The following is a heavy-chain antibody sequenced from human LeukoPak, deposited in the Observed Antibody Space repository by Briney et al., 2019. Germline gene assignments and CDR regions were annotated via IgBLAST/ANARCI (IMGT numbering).Heavy chain of an antibody. CDR3: ARDRAVDTVVVAPAKRVGGFDI. Sequence: SVKVSCKASGDTFSSYAISWVRQAPGQGLEWMGRIIPILGIANYAQKFQGRVTITADKSSSTAFMELSSLKSEDTAVYYCARDRAVDTVVVAPAKRVGGFDIWGQGTVVTVSS. CDR2: IIPILGIA. J-gene: IGHJ3*02. CDR1: GDTFSSYA. V-gene: IGHV1-69*04. D-gene: IGHD2-2*03.